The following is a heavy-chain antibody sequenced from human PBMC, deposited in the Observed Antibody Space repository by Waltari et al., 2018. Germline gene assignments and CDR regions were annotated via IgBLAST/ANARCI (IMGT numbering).Heavy chain of an antibody. CDR3: ARLGTGNLYDYYYTDV. CDR1: GYSFSAYW. Sequence: EVQLVQSGAEVKKPGESLKISCQGSGYSFSAYWIAWVRQMPGKGLEWMGIIYPGDSDTRYSPSFHGQVTISADKSISTAYLQWSSLKASDTAMYYCARLGTGNLYDYYYTDVWGKGTTVSVSS. J-gene: IGHJ6*03. CDR2: IYPGDSDT. D-gene: IGHD3-9*01. V-gene: IGHV5-51*01.